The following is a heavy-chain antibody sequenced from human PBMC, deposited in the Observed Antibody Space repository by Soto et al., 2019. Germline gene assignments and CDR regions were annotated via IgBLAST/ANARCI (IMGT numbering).Heavy chain of an antibody. J-gene: IGHJ3*02. CDR3: AKESNWNGGPFDI. CDR2: ISWNSGTI. Sequence: GGSLRLSCAASGFTFDDYAMHWVRQAPGKGLEWVSGISWNSGTIGYADSVKGRFTISRDNAKNSLSLQMNSLRAEDTALYYCAKESNWNGGPFDIWGQGTMVTVSS. CDR1: GFTFDDYA. D-gene: IGHD1-20*01. V-gene: IGHV3-9*01.